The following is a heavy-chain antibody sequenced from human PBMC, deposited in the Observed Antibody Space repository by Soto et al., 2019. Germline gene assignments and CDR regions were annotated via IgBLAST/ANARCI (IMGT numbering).Heavy chain of an antibody. V-gene: IGHV1-69*06. D-gene: IGHD3-22*01. CDR1: GGTFSGYA. CDR2: IIPIFGTA. Sequence: GASVKVSCKASGGTFSGYAISWVRQAPGQGLEWMGGIIPIFGTANYAQKFQGRVTITADKSTSTAYMELSSLRSEDTAVYYCARDRYYYDSSGYYDQRFDPWGQGTLVTVSS. CDR3: ARDRYYYDSSGYYDQRFDP. J-gene: IGHJ5*02.